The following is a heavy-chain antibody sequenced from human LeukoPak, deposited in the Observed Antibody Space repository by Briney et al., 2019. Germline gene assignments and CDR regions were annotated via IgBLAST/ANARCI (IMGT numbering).Heavy chain of an antibody. Sequence: GGSLRLSCAASEFSVGSNYMTWVRQAPGKGLEWVSLIYSGGSTYYADSVKGRFAISRDNSKNTLYLQMNSLRAEDTALYYCAKGANWNFRTADRLDPWGQGTLVTVSS. CDR1: EFSVGSNY. J-gene: IGHJ5*02. D-gene: IGHD1-1*01. CDR2: IYSGGST. CDR3: AKGANWNFRTADRLDP. V-gene: IGHV3-66*01.